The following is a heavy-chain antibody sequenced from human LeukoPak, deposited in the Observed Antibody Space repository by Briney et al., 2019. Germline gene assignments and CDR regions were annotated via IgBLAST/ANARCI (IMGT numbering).Heavy chain of an antibody. CDR1: GFTFSSCA. D-gene: IGHD3-22*01. CDR2: ISYDGSNK. CDR3: AGDSYDSSGNEYYFDY. V-gene: IGHV3-30-3*01. Sequence: PGRSLRLSCAASGFTFSSCAMHWVRQAPGKGLEWVAVISYDGSNKYYADSVKGRFTISRDNSKNTLYLQMNSLRAEDTAVYYCAGDSYDSSGNEYYFDYWGQGTLVTVSS. J-gene: IGHJ4*02.